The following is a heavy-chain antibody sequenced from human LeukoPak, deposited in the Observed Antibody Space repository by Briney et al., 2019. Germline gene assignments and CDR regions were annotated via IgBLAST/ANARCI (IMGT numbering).Heavy chain of an antibody. CDR3: ARGTKFSTFDIVVVPFDY. V-gene: IGHV1-2*02. CDR2: VNPNSGGT. J-gene: IGHJ4*02. CDR1: GYTFTGYY. Sequence: ASVKVSCKASGYTFTGYYIHWVRQAPGQGLEWMGWVNPNSGGTNCAQKFQGRVTMTRDTSISTAYMELSRLRSDDTAVYYCARGTKFSTFDIVVVPFDYWGQGTLVTVSS. D-gene: IGHD2-2*01.